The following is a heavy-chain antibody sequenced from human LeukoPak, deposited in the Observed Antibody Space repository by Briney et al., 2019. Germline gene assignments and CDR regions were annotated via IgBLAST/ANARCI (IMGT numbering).Heavy chain of an antibody. CDR2: INPNSGST. J-gene: IGHJ4*02. CDR1: GYTFTRFY. Sequence: ASVKVSCKASGYTFTRFYIHWVRQAPGQGLEWMGLINPNSGSTNFAQKFQGRVTMTEDTSTDTAYMELSSLRSEDTAVYYCATTRASYYFDYWGQGTLVTVSS. CDR3: ATTRASYYFDY. V-gene: IGHV1-46*01. D-gene: IGHD1-1*01.